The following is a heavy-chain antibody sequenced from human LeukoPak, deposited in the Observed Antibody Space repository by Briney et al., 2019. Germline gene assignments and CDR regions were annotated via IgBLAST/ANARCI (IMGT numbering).Heavy chain of an antibody. J-gene: IGHJ4*02. Sequence: GGSLRLSCAASGFTISSYGMHWVRQAPGKGLEWVAVISYDGSNKYYADSVKGRFTISRDNSKNTLYLQMNSLRAEDTAVYYCAKDRVLGDYWGQGTLVTVSS. CDR1: GFTISSYG. D-gene: IGHD2-8*01. CDR3: AKDRVLGDY. CDR2: ISYDGSNK. V-gene: IGHV3-30*18.